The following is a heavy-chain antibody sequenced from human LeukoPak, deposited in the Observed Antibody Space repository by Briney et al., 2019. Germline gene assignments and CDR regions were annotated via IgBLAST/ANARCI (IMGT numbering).Heavy chain of an antibody. CDR2: ISYDGNNK. J-gene: IGHJ4*02. D-gene: IGHD6-13*01. Sequence: TGGSLRLSCAASGFTFSTSIMHWVRQAPGKGLEWVAVISYDGNNKYYADSVKGRFTISRDNSKSTLYVQMNSLRAEDTAVYYCAEEVTAAGGNFEYWGQGTLVTVSS. CDR1: GFTFSTSI. V-gene: IGHV3-30*18. CDR3: AEEVTAAGGNFEY.